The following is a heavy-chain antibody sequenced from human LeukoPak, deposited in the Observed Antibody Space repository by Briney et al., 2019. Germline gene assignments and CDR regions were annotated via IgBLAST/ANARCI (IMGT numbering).Heavy chain of an antibody. V-gene: IGHV1-69*04. CDR1: GGAFSSYA. CDR2: IIPILGIA. D-gene: IGHD2-15*01. J-gene: IGHJ4*02. CDR3: ARDASGGPY. Sequence: SVKVSCKASGGAFSSYAISWVRQAPGQGLEWMGRIIPILGIANCAQKFQGRVTITADKSTSTAYMELSSLRSEDTAVYYCARDASGGPYWGQGTLVTVSS.